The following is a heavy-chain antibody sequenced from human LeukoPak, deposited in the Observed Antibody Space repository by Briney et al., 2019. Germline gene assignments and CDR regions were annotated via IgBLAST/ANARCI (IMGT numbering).Heavy chain of an antibody. J-gene: IGHJ4*02. V-gene: IGHV3-33*06. CDR3: AKDAQRGFDFSNSLES. CDR1: GFTFSHYG. CDR2: IWSDGTDK. Sequence: PGRSPRLSCATSGFTFSHYGMHWVRQAPGKGLEWVAVIWSDGTDKCYGDSVKGRFTISRDNSKNTVYLQMNSLRVEDTAVNYCAKDAQRGFDFSNSLESWGQGTLVTVSS. D-gene: IGHD4-11*01.